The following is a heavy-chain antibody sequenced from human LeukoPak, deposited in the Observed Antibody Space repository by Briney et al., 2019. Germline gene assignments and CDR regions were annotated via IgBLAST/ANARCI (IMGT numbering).Heavy chain of an antibody. CDR2: INHSGST. CDR1: GGSFSGYY. Sequence: SETLSLTCAVYGGSFSGYYWSWIRQPPGKGLEWIGEINHSGSTNYNPSLKSRVTISVDTSKNQFSLKLSSVTAADTAVYYCARGPGPHCSSTSCHHMPIDYWGQGTLVTVSS. D-gene: IGHD2-2*01. CDR3: ARGPGPHCSSTSCHHMPIDY. V-gene: IGHV4-34*01. J-gene: IGHJ4*02.